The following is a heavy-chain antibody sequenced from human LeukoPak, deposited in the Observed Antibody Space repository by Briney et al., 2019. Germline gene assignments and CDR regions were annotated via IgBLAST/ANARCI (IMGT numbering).Heavy chain of an antibody. CDR3: AKDPHPYSSSWPIIYYFDY. CDR1: GFTFSSYW. J-gene: IGHJ4*02. D-gene: IGHD6-13*01. CDR2: IKQDGSEK. Sequence: GGSLRLSCAASGFTFSSYWMSRVRQAPGKGLEWVANIKQDGSEKYYVDSVKGRFTISRDNSKNTLYLQMNSLRAEDTAVYYCAKDPHPYSSSWPIIYYFDYWGQGTLVTVSS. V-gene: IGHV3-7*01.